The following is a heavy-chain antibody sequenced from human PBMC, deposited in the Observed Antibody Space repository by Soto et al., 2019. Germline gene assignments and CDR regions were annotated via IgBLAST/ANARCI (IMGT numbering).Heavy chain of an antibody. CDR3: ASGYDQWLRLRTYGMDV. D-gene: IGHD5-12*01. V-gene: IGHV4-34*01. CDR1: GGSFSGYY. CDR2: INNSGST. Sequence: SETLSLTCAVYGGSFSGYYWSWIRQPPGKGVEWIGEINNSGSTNYNPSLKSRVTISVDTSKNQFSLKLSSVTAADTAVYYCASGYDQWLRLRTYGMDVWDQGTTVT. J-gene: IGHJ6*02.